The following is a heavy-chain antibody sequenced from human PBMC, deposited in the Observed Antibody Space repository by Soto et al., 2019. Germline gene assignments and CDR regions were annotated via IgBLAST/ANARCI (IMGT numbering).Heavy chain of an antibody. V-gene: IGHV4-34*01. J-gene: IGHJ4*02. CDR1: GGSFSGYF. Sequence: LSLTCTVSGGSFSGYFWTWIRQPPGKGLEWLAEINHSGITNYNPSVEWRVSMSADTSQNQFSLRLSSVTAADTAVYYCVRGPYNYNSRYFDYWGQGTLVTVSS. CDR3: VRGPYNYNSRYFDY. D-gene: IGHD1-1*01. CDR2: INHSGIT.